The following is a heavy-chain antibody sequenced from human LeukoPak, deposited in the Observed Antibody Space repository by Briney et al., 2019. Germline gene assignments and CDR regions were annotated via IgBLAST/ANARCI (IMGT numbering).Heavy chain of an antibody. J-gene: IGHJ3*02. CDR1: GGSISSSSYY. Sequence: SETLSLTCTVSGGSISSSSYYWGWIRQPPGKGLEWIGSIYYGGSTYYNPSLKSRVTISVDTSKNQFSLKLGSVTAADTAVYYCARHVHGHDYGGNAQYAFDIWGQGTMVTVSS. D-gene: IGHD4-23*01. CDR2: IYYGGST. V-gene: IGHV4-39*01. CDR3: ARHVHGHDYGGNAQYAFDI.